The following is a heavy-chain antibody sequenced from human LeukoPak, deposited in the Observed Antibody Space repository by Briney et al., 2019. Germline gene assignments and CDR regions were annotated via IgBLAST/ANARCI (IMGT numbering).Heavy chain of an antibody. D-gene: IGHD2-2*01. CDR3: TRQTDKYCSRANCYVDNFYGLDV. Sequence: QAGGSLRLSCEASGFPFSDSALDWVRQAPGKGLEWVGRIRSRANSYVAQYQPSLIGRFTISRDDSRETAYLQMHSLSPADTAVYYCTRQTDKYCSRANCYVDNFYGLDVWGQGTRVTVSS. CDR2: IRSRANSYVA. J-gene: IGHJ6*02. CDR1: GFPFSDSA. V-gene: IGHV3-73*01.